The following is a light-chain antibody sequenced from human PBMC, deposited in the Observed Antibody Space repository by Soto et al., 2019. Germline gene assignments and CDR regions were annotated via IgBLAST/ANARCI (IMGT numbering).Light chain of an antibody. Sequence: DIQMTQSPSTLSASVGDRVTITCRASQSITNWLAWYQQKPGKAPKLLMYDASSLHSGVPSRFSGSGSGTEFTLTISSLQPDDFATYYCQQYTAYPWTFGLGTKVEIK. J-gene: IGKJ1*01. CDR3: QQYTAYPWT. V-gene: IGKV1-5*01. CDR1: QSITNW. CDR2: DAS.